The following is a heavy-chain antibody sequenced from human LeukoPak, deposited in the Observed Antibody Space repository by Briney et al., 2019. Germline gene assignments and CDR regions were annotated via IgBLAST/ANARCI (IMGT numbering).Heavy chain of an antibody. D-gene: IGHD4-17*01. CDR3: ARLGGTTVTTNWFDP. Sequence: SETLSLTCTVSGGSISSYYWSWIRQPPGKGLEWIGYIYYSGSTNYNPSLKSRVTISVDTSKNQFSLKLSSVTAADTAVYYCARLGGTTVTTNWFDPWGQGTLVTVSS. CDR1: GGSISSYY. V-gene: IGHV4-59*08. CDR2: IYYSGST. J-gene: IGHJ5*02.